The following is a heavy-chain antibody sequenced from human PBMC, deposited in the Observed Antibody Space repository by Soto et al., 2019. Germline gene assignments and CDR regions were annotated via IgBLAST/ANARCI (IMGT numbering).Heavy chain of an antibody. D-gene: IGHD2-21*01. CDR1: GFNFNRFA. CDR2: ISYDGNNE. J-gene: IGHJ5*02. CDR3: ARDTSTPYCRGPEDP. Sequence: QVQMVESGGGLVQPGRSLRLTCTASGFNFNRFAIHWVRQAPGKGLEWVAVISYDGNNEYVAVPLRDRFAISRDNSQNTVFLQIDDVSVEDTARYYCARDTSTPYCRGPEDPWGQGYLVIVSS. V-gene: IGHV3-30*09.